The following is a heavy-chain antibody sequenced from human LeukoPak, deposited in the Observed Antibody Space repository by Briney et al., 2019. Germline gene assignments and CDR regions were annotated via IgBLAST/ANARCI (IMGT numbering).Heavy chain of an antibody. CDR2: IWNDGRNK. J-gene: IGHJ6*01. CDR3: VRDAWGPGAASLDV. D-gene: IGHD3-16*01. V-gene: IGHV3-33*01. CDR1: GFTLSSYS. Sequence: GGSLRLSCAASGFTLSSYSMHWVRQAPGKGLEWVAVIWNDGRNKYYADPVKGRFTISRDNSKNTVYLQMNSLRAEDTAVYHCVRDAWGPGAASLDVWGQGTTVTVSS.